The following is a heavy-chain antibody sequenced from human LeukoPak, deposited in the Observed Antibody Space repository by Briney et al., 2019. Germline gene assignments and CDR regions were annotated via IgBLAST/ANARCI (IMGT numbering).Heavy chain of an antibody. Sequence: GGSLRLSCAASVFTFSSYYMHWVRQATGKGLEWVSAIGTAGDTYYPGSVKGRFTISRENAKNSLYLQMNSLRAGDTAVYYCARGGIVAEFDYWGQGTLVTVSS. CDR1: VFTFSSYY. J-gene: IGHJ4*02. V-gene: IGHV3-13*01. CDR2: IGTAGDT. D-gene: IGHD6-25*01. CDR3: ARGGIVAEFDY.